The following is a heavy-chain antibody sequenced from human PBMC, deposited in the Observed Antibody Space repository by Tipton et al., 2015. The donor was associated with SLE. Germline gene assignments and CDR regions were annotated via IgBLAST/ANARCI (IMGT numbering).Heavy chain of an antibody. V-gene: IGHV4-59*05. D-gene: IGHD1-26*01. CDR2: IYYSGST. J-gene: IGHJ4*02. CDR1: GGSLSGQY. CDR3: ARLGGRGRYKAN. Sequence: TLSLTCTVSGGSLSGQYWSWIRQSPGKGLEWIGSIYYSGSTYYNPSLKSRVTISVDTSKNQFSLKLTSVTAADTAVYYCARLGGRGRYKANWGQGTLVAVSS.